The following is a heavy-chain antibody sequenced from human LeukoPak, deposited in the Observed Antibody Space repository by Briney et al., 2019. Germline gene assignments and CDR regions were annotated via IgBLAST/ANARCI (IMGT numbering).Heavy chain of an antibody. CDR1: GGSFSGYY. CDR3: ARGVKGVMITFGGVIVGSYFDY. Sequence: PSETLSLTCAVYGGSFSGYYWSWIRQPPGKGLEWIGEINHSGSTNYNPSLKSRVTISVDTSKNQFSLKLSSVTAADTAVYYCARGVKGVMITFGGVIVGSYFDYWGQGTLVTVSS. D-gene: IGHD3-16*02. J-gene: IGHJ4*02. CDR2: INHSGST. V-gene: IGHV4-34*01.